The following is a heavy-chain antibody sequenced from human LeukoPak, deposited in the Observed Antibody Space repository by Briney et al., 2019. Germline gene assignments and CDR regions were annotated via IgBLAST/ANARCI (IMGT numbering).Heavy chain of an antibody. CDR2: IYYSGST. CDR1: GGSISSYY. J-gene: IGHJ4*02. Sequence: PSETLSLTCTVSGGSISSYYWSWIRQPPGKGLEWIGYIYYSGSTNYNPSLKSRVTISVDTSKNQFSLKLSSVTAADTAVYYCASWDYYDSSGYYYYWGQGTLVTVSS. CDR3: ASWDYYDSSGYYYY. V-gene: IGHV4-59*01. D-gene: IGHD3-22*01.